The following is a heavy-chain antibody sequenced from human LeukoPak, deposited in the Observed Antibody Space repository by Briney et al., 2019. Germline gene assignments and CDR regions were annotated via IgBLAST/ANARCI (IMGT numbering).Heavy chain of an antibody. CDR1: GFTFSNAW. V-gene: IGHV3-15*01. J-gene: IGHJ6*02. CDR3: TTDTRYERYYYGMDV. Sequence: GGSLRLSCAASGFTFSNAWMSWVRQAPGKGLEWVGRIKSKTDGGTTDYAAPVKGRFTISRDDSKNTLYLQMNSLKTEDAAVYYCTTDTRYERYYYGMDVWGQGTTVTASS. D-gene: IGHD1-1*01. CDR2: IKSKTDGGTT.